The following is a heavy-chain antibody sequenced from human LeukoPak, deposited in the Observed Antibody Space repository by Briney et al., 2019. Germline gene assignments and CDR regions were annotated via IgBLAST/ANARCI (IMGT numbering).Heavy chain of an antibody. CDR2: INSDGSST. J-gene: IGHJ4*02. Sequence: PGGSLRLSCAASGFTFSSYWMHWVRQAPGKGLVWVSRINSDGSSTSYADSVKGRFTISRDNAKNTLYLQMNSLRAEDAAVYYCARGTHGSGSFDYWGQGTLVTVSS. CDR1: GFTFSSYW. V-gene: IGHV3-74*01. D-gene: IGHD3-10*01. CDR3: ARGTHGSGSFDY.